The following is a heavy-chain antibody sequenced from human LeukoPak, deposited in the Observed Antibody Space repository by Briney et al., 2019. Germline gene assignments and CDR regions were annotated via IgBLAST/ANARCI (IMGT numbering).Heavy chain of an antibody. CDR2: INHSGST. V-gene: IGHV4-4*02. CDR3: AREWNSGLLH. J-gene: IGHJ1*01. D-gene: IGHD1/OR15-1a*01. Sequence: PSGTLSLTCAVSGDSVSSSHWCSWVRQPPGKGLEWIGEINHSGSTNYNPSVKSRVTISVDKSKNQFSLKLSSVTAADTAVYYWAREWNSGLLHWGQGTLVTVSS. CDR1: GDSVSSSHW.